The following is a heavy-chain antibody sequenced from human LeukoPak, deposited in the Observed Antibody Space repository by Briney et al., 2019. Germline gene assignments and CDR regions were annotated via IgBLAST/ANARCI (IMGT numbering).Heavy chain of an antibody. Sequence: SETLSLTCTVSGGSISSYYWSWIRQPPGKGLEWIGYIYYSGSTNYNPSLKSRVTISVDTSKNQFSLKLSSVTAADTAVYYCARSVNYDILTGYYTRFDYWGQGTLVIVSS. CDR1: GGSISSYY. CDR2: IYYSGST. V-gene: IGHV4-59*01. D-gene: IGHD3-9*01. CDR3: ARSVNYDILTGYYTRFDY. J-gene: IGHJ4*02.